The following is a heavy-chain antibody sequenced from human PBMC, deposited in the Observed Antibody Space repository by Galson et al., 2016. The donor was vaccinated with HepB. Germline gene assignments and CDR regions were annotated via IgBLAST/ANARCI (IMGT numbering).Heavy chain of an antibody. Sequence: SLRLSCAASGFTFSTYAMTWVRQAPGKGLESVATICGSGGSIYYANSVTGRFTISRDNSKNTLFLQMKRLRDEDTALYYCAKYRSATYYTDYFEYWGQGTLVTVSS. J-gene: IGHJ4*02. V-gene: IGHV3-23*01. CDR3: AKYRSATYYTDYFEY. CDR1: GFTFSTYA. CDR2: ICGSGGSI. D-gene: IGHD1-26*01.